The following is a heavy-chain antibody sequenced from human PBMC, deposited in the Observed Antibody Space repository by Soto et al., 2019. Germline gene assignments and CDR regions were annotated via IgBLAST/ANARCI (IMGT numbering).Heavy chain of an antibody. J-gene: IGHJ1*01. CDR2: IYYSGST. V-gene: IGHV4-59*01. CDR3: ARDGGGRSLEYFRH. D-gene: IGHD3-16*01. CDR1: GGSISSYY. Sequence: SETLSLTCTVSGGSISSYYWSWIRQPPGKGLEWIGYIYYSGSTNYNPSLKSRVTISVDTSKNQFSLKLSSVTAADTAVYYCARDGGGRSLEYFRHWGQGTLVTVSS.